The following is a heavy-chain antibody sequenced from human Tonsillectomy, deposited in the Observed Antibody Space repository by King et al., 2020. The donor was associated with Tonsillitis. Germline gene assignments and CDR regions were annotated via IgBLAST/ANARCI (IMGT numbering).Heavy chain of an antibody. CDR2: IKQYGREA. Sequence: VQLVESGGGSVQPGGSLRLSCGASGFTFSTNWMGWVRQAPGKGLEWVANIKQYGREAYNFDSVKGRFTISGDNAKNSQYLQMDSLRVEETAVYYCVRGPNFGDRSDYFDFWGQGTLVTVSS. CDR3: VRGPNFGDRSDYFDF. D-gene: IGHD2-21*02. J-gene: IGHJ4*02. CDR1: GFTFSTNW. V-gene: IGHV3-7*04.